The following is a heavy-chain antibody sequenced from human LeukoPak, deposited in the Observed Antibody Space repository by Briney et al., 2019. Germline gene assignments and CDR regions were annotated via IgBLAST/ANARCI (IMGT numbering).Heavy chain of an antibody. CDR2: IYSGGST. D-gene: IGHD3-22*01. CDR1: GFTFSSYS. V-gene: IGHV3-53*04. CDR3: ARAESNYDSSGGYGMDV. Sequence: GGSLRLFCAASGFTFSSYSMNWVRQAPGKGLEWVSVIYSGGSTYYADSVKGRFTISRHNSKNTLYLQMNSLRAEDTAVYYCARAESNYDSSGGYGMDVWGQGTTVTISS. J-gene: IGHJ6*02.